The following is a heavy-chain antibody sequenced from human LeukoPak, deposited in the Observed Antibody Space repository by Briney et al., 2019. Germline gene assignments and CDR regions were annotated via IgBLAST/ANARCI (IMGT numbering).Heavy chain of an antibody. V-gene: IGHV3-23*01. D-gene: IGHD3-22*01. J-gene: IGHJ4*02. Sequence: GGSLRLSCAASGFTFSSYAMSWVRQAPGKGLEWVSAISGSGGSTYYADSVKGRFTISRDNSKNTLYLQMNSLRVEDTAVYYCAKDSPYYYDSSGYFDYWGQGTLVTVSS. CDR2: ISGSGGST. CDR1: GFTFSSYA. CDR3: AKDSPYYYDSSGYFDY.